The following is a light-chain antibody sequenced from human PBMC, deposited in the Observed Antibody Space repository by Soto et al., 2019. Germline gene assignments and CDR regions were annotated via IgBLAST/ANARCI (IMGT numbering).Light chain of an antibody. CDR1: QSIAGTF. J-gene: IGKJ1*01. CDR2: SAS. V-gene: IGKV3-20*01. CDR3: QQYRRSPRT. Sequence: IGLTQSPGTLSLSPGERATLSCRASQSIAGTFLAWYQQKPGQAPRLLIHSASSRATGIPDRFSGSGSGTDFTLSISRLEPEDFAVYYCQQYRRSPRTFGQRTKADI.